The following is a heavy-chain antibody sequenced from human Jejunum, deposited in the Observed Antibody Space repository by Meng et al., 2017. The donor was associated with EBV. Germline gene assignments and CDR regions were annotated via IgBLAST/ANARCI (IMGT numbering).Heavy chain of an antibody. V-gene: IGHV1-2*02. CDR2: IEPNSGDT. J-gene: IGHJ5*02. CDR3: ARDVAAAGSHNWFDP. CDR1: EYSFTAHY. D-gene: IGHD6-13*01. Sequence: QVQLVQSGAEVKEPGASGRVSCKASEYSFTAHYIHWVRQAPGQGLDWMGWIEPNSGDTRYAQKFQGRVTMTRDTSISTTCMEVSRLTSDDTAVYYCARDVAAAGSHNWFDPWGQGTLVTVSS.